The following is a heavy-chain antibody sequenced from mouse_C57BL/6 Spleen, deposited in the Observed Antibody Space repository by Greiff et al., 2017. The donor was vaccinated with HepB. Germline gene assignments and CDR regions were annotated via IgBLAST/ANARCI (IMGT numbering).Heavy chain of an antibody. CDR3: ARRDYDNYGYFDV. D-gene: IGHD2-4*01. V-gene: IGHV1-47*01. J-gene: IGHJ1*03. Sequence: VQLQQSGAELVKPGASVKMSCKASGYTFTTYPIEWMKQNHGKSLEWIGNFHPYNDDTKYNEKFKGKATLTVEKSSSTVYLELSRLTSDDSTVYSCARRDYDNYGYFDVWDTGTTVTVSS. CDR1: GYTFTTYP. CDR2: FHPYNDDT.